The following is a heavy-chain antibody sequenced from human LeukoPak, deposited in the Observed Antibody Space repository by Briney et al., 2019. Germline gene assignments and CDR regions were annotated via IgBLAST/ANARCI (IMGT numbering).Heavy chain of an antibody. Sequence: SETLSLTCSVSRASFNGSDYCWGWVRQPPGKGLEWIGTIYYRGNTYYNPSLTSRVTISVDTSKNQFSLKLSSVTAADTAVYYCARVGILRAFDIWGQGTMVTVSS. CDR1: RASFNGSDYC. J-gene: IGHJ3*02. V-gene: IGHV4-39*07. CDR3: ARVGILRAFDI. D-gene: IGHD1-26*01. CDR2: IYYRGNT.